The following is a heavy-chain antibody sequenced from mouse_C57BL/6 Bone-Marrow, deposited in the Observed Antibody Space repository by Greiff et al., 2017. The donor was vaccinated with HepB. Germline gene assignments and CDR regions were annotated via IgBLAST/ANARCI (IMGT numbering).Heavy chain of an antibody. CDR1: GYTFTSYW. CDR3: AKESSSYAMDY. J-gene: IGHJ4*01. D-gene: IGHD1-1*01. Sequence: QVQLQQSGAELVKPGASVKLSCKASGYTFTSYWMHWVKQRPGQGLEWIGMIYPNSGSTNYNEKFKSKATLTADKSSSAAYMQLSSLTSEDSAVYYCAKESSSYAMDYWGQGTSVTVSS. CDR2: IYPNSGST. V-gene: IGHV1-64*01.